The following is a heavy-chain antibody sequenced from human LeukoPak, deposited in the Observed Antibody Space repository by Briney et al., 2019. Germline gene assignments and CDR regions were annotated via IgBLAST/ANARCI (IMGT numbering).Heavy chain of an antibody. Sequence: SEALSLTCAVYGGSFSGYYWSWIRQPPGKGLEWIGEINHSGSTNYNPSLKSRVTISVDTSKNQFSLKLSSVTAADTAVYYCARASPSHYGKAYFQHWGQGTLVTVSS. D-gene: IGHD4-17*01. CDR3: ARASPSHYGKAYFQH. J-gene: IGHJ1*01. CDR2: INHSGST. CDR1: GGSFSGYY. V-gene: IGHV4-34*01.